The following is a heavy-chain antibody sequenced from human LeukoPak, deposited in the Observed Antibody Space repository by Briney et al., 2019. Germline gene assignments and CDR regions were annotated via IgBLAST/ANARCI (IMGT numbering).Heavy chain of an antibody. Sequence: GGSLRLSCAASGFTFSSYAMSWVRQAPGKGLEWVSAISGSGGSTYYADSVKGRFTISRDNAKNSLYLQMNSLRAEDTAVYYCAREDDGVSSGYYPSYWGQGTLVTVSS. CDR1: GFTFSSYA. D-gene: IGHD3-22*01. CDR3: AREDDGVSSGYYPSY. V-gene: IGHV3-23*01. J-gene: IGHJ4*02. CDR2: ISGSGGST.